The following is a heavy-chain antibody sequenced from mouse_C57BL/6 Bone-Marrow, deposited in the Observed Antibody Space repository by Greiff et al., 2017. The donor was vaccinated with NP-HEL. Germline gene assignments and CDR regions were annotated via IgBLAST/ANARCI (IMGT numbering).Heavy chain of an antibody. CDR2: INPNYGTT. Sequence: EVQLVESGPELVKPGASVKISCKASGYSFTDYNMNWVKQSNGKSLEWIGVINPNYGTTSYNQKFKGKATLTVDQSSSTAYMQLNSLTSEDSAVYYCAEGYYYGSSYDWYFDVWGTGTTVTVSS. CDR3: AEGYYYGSSYDWYFDV. J-gene: IGHJ1*03. CDR1: GYSFTDYN. V-gene: IGHV1-39*01. D-gene: IGHD1-1*01.